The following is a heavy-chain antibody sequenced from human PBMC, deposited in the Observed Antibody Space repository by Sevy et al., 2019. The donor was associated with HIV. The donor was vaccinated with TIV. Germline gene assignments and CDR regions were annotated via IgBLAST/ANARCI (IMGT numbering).Heavy chain of an antibody. J-gene: IGHJ4*02. V-gene: IGHV3-23*01. CDR3: VKDVAYDNTYLDY. CDR2: VSGSGGST. CDR1: GFTLTSYA. Sequence: GGSLRLSCAVSGFTLTSYAMNWVRQAPGKGLEWVSGVSGSGGSTYYADSVKGRFTISRDNSRNTLYLQINSLRAEDTAVYYCVKDVAYDNTYLDYWDQGTLVTVSS. D-gene: IGHD3-22*01.